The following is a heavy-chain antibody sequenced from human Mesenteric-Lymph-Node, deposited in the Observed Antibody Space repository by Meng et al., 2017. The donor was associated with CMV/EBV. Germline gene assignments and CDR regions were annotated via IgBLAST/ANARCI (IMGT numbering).Heavy chain of an antibody. J-gene: IGHJ3*02. CDR2: ISSSATNE. Sequence: GGSLRLSCAASGFTFSDSSMSWIRQAPGKGLEWLSYISSSATNEYYADSVRGRFTISRDNAKNSLDLKLNNLRVEDTAVYYCARGYCSGGSCYRGFDIWGQGTTVTVSS. CDR3: ARGYCSGGSCYRGFDI. D-gene: IGHD2-15*01. V-gene: IGHV3-11*01. CDR1: GFTFSDSS.